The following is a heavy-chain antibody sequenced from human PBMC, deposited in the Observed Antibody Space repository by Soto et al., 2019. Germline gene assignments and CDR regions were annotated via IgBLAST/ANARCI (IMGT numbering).Heavy chain of an antibody. V-gene: IGHV3-9*01. CDR2: ISWNSGSI. J-gene: IGHJ3*02. CDR3: AKAGYYYSDAFDI. CDR1: GFTFDDYA. D-gene: IGHD3-22*01. Sequence: PGGSLRLSCAASGFTFDDYAMHWVRQAPGKGLEWVSGISWNSGSIGYADSVKGRFTISRDNAKNSLYLQMNSLRAEDTALYYCAKAGYYYSDAFDIWGQGTMVTVSS.